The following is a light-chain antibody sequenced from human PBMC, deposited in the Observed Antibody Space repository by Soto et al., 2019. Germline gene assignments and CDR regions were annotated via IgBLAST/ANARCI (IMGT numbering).Light chain of an antibody. V-gene: IGLV1-51*01. CDR3: GAWDTSLTAEV. CDR1: SSNIGKNS. CDR2: DNN. J-gene: IGLJ2*01. Sequence: QSVLTQPPSVSAAPGQKVTISCSGSSSNIGKNSVSWYQHLPGTAPKLLIRDNNQRPSGIPDRFSGSKSGTSATLAITGLQAGDEADYYCGAWDTSLTAEVFGGGTKVTVL.